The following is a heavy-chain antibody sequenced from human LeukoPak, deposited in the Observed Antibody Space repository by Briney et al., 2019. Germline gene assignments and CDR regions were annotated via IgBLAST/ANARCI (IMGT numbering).Heavy chain of an antibody. V-gene: IGHV3-74*01. J-gene: IGHJ4*02. CDR2: INGDGSST. Sequence: GGSLRLSCAASGFTFSTYWMHWVRQAPGKGPVWVSRINGDGSSTIYGDSVKGRFTISRDNAKNTLYLQMNGLRVEDTAVYYCARALGDIRGQGTLVTVSS. CDR1: GFTFSTYW. CDR3: ARALGDI.